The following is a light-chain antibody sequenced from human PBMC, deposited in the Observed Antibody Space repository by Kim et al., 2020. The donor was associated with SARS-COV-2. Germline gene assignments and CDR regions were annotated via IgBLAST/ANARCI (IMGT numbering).Light chain of an antibody. Sequence: RQTATLTCTGDNNNVGDQGAAWLQQHQGHPPKLLSYRNNKRPSGISERFSASRSGNTASLTITGLQPEDEADYYCSVWDRSLSAWVFGGGTQLTVL. CDR1: NNNVGDQG. CDR3: SVWDRSLSAWV. J-gene: IGLJ3*02. V-gene: IGLV10-54*04. CDR2: RNN.